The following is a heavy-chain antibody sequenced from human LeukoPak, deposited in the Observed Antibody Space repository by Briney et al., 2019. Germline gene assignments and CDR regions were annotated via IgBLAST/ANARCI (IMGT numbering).Heavy chain of an antibody. CDR2: ISSSGSTI. Sequence: GGSRRLSCAASGFTFSDYYMSWIRQAPGKGLEWVSYISSSGSTIYYADSVKGRFAISRDNAKNSLYLQMNSLRAEDTAVYYCARYAPIQLWSFDYWGQGTLVTVSS. CDR3: ARYAPIQLWSFDY. CDR1: GFTFSDYY. J-gene: IGHJ4*02. V-gene: IGHV3-11*01. D-gene: IGHD5-18*01.